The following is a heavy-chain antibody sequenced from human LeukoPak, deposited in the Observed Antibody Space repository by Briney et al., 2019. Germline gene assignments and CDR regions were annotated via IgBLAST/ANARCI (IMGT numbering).Heavy chain of an antibody. V-gene: IGHV3-30-3*01. J-gene: IGHJ4*02. CDR3: ARDTDYYFDY. CDR1: GFTFSSYA. Sequence: GGSLRLSCAASGFTFSSYAMHWVRQAPGKGLEWVAVISYDGSNKYYADSVKARFTISRDNSKNTLYLQMNSLRAEDTAVYYCARDTDYYFDYWGQGTLVTVSS. D-gene: IGHD2-21*02. CDR2: ISYDGSNK.